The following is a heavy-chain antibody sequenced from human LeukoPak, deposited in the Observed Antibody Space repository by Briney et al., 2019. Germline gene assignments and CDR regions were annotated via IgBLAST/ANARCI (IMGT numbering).Heavy chain of an antibody. D-gene: IGHD3-10*01. J-gene: IGHJ5*02. CDR3: ARGFFGSGSFEFDP. CDR1: GGSISSYY. V-gene: IGHV4-4*07. CDR2: IYTSGST. Sequence: SETLSLTCTVSGGSISSYYWSWIRQPAGKGLEWIGRIYTSGSTNYNPSLKSRVTMSVDTSKNQFSLKLSSVTAADTAVYYCARGFFGSGSFEFDPWGQGTLVTVSS.